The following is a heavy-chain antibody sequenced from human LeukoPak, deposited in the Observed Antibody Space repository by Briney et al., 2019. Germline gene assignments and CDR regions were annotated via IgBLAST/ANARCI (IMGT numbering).Heavy chain of an antibody. CDR1: GYTFTSYA. J-gene: IGHJ4*02. CDR2: INAGNGNT. Sequence: ASVKVSCKASGYTFTSYAMHWVRQAPGQRLEWMGWINAGNGNTKYSQKFQGRVTTTRDTSASTAYMELSSLRSEDTAVYYCARFGIAAAGNYYFDYWGQGTLVTVSS. CDR3: ARFGIAAAGNYYFDY. D-gene: IGHD6-13*01. V-gene: IGHV1-3*01.